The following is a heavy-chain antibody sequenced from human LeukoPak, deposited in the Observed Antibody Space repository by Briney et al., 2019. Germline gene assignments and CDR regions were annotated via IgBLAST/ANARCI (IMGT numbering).Heavy chain of an antibody. V-gene: IGHV3-21*01. D-gene: IGHD1-26*01. CDR1: GFTVSRNY. CDR2: ISSSSSYI. CDR3: ARASSGSYSYYYYMDV. J-gene: IGHJ6*03. Sequence: PGGSLRLSCAASGFTVSRNYMSWVRQAPGKGLEWVSSISSSSSYIYYADSVKGRFTISRDNAKKSLYLQMNSLRAEDTAVYYCARASSGSYSYYYYMDVWGKGTTVTVSS.